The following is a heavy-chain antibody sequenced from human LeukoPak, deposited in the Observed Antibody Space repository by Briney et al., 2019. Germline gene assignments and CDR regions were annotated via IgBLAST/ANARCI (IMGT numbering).Heavy chain of an antibody. D-gene: IGHD4/OR15-4a*01. CDR2: ISISGDIT. V-gene: IGHV3-23*01. J-gene: IGHJ4*02. CDR1: GFTFSSHA. Sequence: GGSLRLSCAVPGFTFSSHAMTWVRQAPGKGLEWVSGISISGDITYYADSVQGRFIISRDNSKNTVYLQMNSLRVEDTAVYYCANEEVPNDYWGQGTLVTVSS. CDR3: ANEEVPNDY.